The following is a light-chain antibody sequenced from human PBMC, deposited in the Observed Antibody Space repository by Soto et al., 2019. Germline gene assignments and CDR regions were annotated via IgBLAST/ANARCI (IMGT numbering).Light chain of an antibody. CDR1: QSVSNNY. CDR3: QQYGSSGT. CDR2: GAS. V-gene: IGKV3-20*01. J-gene: IGKJ1*01. Sequence: EIWFTQSPGTLSLSPGERATLSFMASQSVSNNYLAWYQQKPGQAPRLLIYGASNRATGIPDRFSGSGSGTDFTLTISRLEPEDFAVYYCQQYGSSGTFGQGTKVDIK.